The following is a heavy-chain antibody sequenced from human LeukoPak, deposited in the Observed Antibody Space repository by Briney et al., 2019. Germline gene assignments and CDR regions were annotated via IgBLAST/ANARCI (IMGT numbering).Heavy chain of an antibody. J-gene: IGHJ4*02. V-gene: IGHV1-69*13. Sequence: ASVKVSCKASGGTFSSYAISWVRQAPGQGLEWMGGIIPIFGTANYAQKFQGRVTITADESTSTAYMELSSLRSEDTAVYYCARVGASSGYYPIWGRGTLVTVSS. CDR2: IIPIFGTA. CDR3: ARVGASSGYYPI. D-gene: IGHD3-22*01. CDR1: GGTFSSYA.